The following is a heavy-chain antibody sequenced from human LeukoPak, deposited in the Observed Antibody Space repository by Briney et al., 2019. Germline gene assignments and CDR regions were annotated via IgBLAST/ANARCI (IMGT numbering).Heavy chain of an antibody. V-gene: IGHV3-21*01. CDR3: ARIQGARQGGYYYMDV. Sequence: PGGSLRLSCAASGFTFSSYSMNWVRQAPGKGLEWVSSISSSSSYIYYADSVKGRFTISRDNAKNSLYLQMNSLRAEDTAVYYCARIQGARQGGYYYMDVWGKGTTVTVSS. CDR1: GFTFSSYS. J-gene: IGHJ6*03. CDR2: ISSSSSYI.